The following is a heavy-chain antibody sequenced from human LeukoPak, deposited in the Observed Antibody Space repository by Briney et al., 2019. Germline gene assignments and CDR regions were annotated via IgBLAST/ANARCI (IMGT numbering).Heavy chain of an antibody. CDR1: GFTFSSYA. CDR3: ARERKQQLMDNWFDP. D-gene: IGHD6-13*01. V-gene: IGHV3-23*01. Sequence: QPGGSLRLSCAASGFTFSSYAMSWVRQAPGKGLEWVSAISGSRGGSSISGGGFTTYYADSVKGRYTISRDNSKNTLYLQMNSLRAEDTAVYYCARERKQQLMDNWFDPWGQGTLVTVSS. J-gene: IGHJ5*02. CDR2: ISGSRGGSSISGGGFTT.